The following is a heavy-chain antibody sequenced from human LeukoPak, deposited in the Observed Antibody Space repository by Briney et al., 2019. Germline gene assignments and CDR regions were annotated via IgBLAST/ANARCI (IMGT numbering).Heavy chain of an antibody. Sequence: PSETLSLTCTVSGGSISSHYWSWIRQPPGKGLEWIGYIYYSGSTNYNPSLKSRVTISVDTSKNQFSLKLSSVTAADTAVYYCARLTLVGATIMGFDYWGQGTLVTVSS. CDR3: ARLTLVGATIMGFDY. CDR2: IYYSGST. J-gene: IGHJ4*02. CDR1: GGSISSHY. V-gene: IGHV4-59*11. D-gene: IGHD1-26*01.